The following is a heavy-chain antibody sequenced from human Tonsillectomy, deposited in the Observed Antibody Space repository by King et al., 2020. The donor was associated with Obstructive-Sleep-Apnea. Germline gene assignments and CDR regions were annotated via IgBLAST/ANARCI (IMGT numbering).Heavy chain of an antibody. D-gene: IGHD6-13*01. CDR3: AKEMIAAAATGGMDV. V-gene: IGHV3-30*18. Sequence: QLVQSGGGVVQPGRSLRLSCAASGFTFSSYGMHWVRQAPGKGLEWVAVISYDGSNKYYADSVKGRFTVSRDNSKNTLYLQMNSLRPEDTAMYYCAKEMIAAAATGGMDVWGQGTTVIVSS. CDR1: GFTFSSYG. CDR2: ISYDGSNK. J-gene: IGHJ6*02.